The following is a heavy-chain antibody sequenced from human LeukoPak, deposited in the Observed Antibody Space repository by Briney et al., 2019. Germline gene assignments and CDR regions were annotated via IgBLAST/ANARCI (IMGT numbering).Heavy chain of an antibody. CDR3: ARTYYYGSGSYYPPWRYFDY. CDR2: IIAYNGNT. Sequence: ASVKVSCKASGYTFTSYGISWVRQAPGQGLEWMGWIIAYNGNTNYAQKLQGRVTMTTDTSTSTAYMELRSLRSDDTAVYYCARTYYYGSGSYYPPWRYFDYWGQGTLVTVSS. D-gene: IGHD3-10*01. V-gene: IGHV1-18*01. CDR1: GYTFTSYG. J-gene: IGHJ4*02.